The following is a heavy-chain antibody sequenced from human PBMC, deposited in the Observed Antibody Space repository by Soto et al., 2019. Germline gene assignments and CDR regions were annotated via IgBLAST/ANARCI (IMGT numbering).Heavy chain of an antibody. V-gene: IGHV5-51*01. D-gene: IGHD4-17*01. CDR1: GYIFTLYG. Sequence: VESLTISCKASGYIFTLYGIGWVRQMPGKGLEWMGIIYPGDSDTIYSPSFQGQVTISADKSISTASLQWSSLKASDTAVYYCARQSPTPGYYYFSYGMDVWGQGNTVTVSS. J-gene: IGHJ6*01. CDR3: ARQSPTPGYYYFSYGMDV. CDR2: IYPGDSDT.